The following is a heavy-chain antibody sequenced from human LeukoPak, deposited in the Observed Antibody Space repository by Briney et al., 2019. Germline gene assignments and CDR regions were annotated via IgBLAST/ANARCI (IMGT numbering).Heavy chain of an antibody. V-gene: IGHV3-21*01. D-gene: IGHD1-26*01. CDR1: GFTFSSYS. J-gene: IGHJ4*02. CDR2: ISTSSSYI. Sequence: PAGSLRLSCAASGFTFSSYSMSWVRQAPGKGLEWVSSISTSSSYIYYADSVKGRFTISRDNAKNSLYLQMNSLRAEDTAVYYCARDSVVGAQYYFDYWGQGTLVTVSS. CDR3: ARDSVVGAQYYFDY.